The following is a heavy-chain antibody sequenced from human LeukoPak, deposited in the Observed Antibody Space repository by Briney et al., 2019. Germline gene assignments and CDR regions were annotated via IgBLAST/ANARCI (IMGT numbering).Heavy chain of an antibody. J-gene: IGHJ5*02. Sequence: ASVKVSCKASGGTFSSYAISWVRQAPGQGLEWMGGIILIFGTANYAQKFQGRVTITADESTSTAYMELSSLRSEDTAVYYCARDRLVRGVILGNNWFDPWGQGTLVTVSS. CDR1: GGTFSSYA. CDR2: IILIFGTA. CDR3: ARDRLVRGVILGNNWFDP. V-gene: IGHV1-69*13. D-gene: IGHD3-10*01.